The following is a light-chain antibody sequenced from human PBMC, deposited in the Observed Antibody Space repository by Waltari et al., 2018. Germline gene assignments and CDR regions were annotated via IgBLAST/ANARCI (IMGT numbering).Light chain of an antibody. V-gene: IGKV2-29*02. CDR1: QSLLHTDGKTY. CDR3: MQGIHLIS. Sequence: IVMTQTPLSLSLTPGQSASISCKPSQSLLHTDGKTYLHWYLQQPGQPPQLLMYEVSRRFTGVPGRFSGSSSGTDFTLTIRRVEADDVGIDYCMQGIHLISFGQGTRLGIK. CDR2: EVS. J-gene: IGKJ5*01.